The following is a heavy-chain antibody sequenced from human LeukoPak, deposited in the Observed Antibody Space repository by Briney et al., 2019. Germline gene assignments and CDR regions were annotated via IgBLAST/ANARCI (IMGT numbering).Heavy chain of an antibody. V-gene: IGHV3-21*01. D-gene: IGHD5-12*01. CDR3: ARDGYSGYDPSTGVDY. CDR1: GFTFSSYS. J-gene: IGHJ4*02. CDR2: ISSSSSYI. Sequence: PGGSMRLSCAASGFTFSSYSMNWVRQAPGKGLEWVSSISSSSSYIYYADSVKGRFTISRDNAKNSLCLQMNSLRAEDTAVYYCARDGYSGYDPSTGVDYWGQGTLVTVSS.